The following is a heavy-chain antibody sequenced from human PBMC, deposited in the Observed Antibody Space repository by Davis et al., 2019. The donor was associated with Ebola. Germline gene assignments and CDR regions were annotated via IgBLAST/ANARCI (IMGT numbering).Heavy chain of an antibody. D-gene: IGHD3-3*01. CDR1: GFTFSRYG. V-gene: IGHV3-33*01. CDR3: ARDQRTYYDFWSGYSPFDY. Sequence: GESLKISCAASGFTFSRYGMHWVRQAPGKGLEWVAVIWYDGSNKYYADSVKGRFTISRDNSKNTLYLQMNSLRAEDTAVYYCARDQRTYYDFWSGYSPFDYWGQGTLVTVSS. CDR2: IWYDGSNK. J-gene: IGHJ4*02.